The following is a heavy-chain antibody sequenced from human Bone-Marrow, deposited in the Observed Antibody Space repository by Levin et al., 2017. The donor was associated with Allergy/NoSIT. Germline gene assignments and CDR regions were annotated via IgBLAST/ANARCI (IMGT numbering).Heavy chain of an antibody. CDR1: GFTFNSYW. Sequence: GGSLRLSCAASGFTFNSYWMSWVRQAPGKGLEWVANIKQDGSVKYYLDSVKGRFTISRDNAKNSLYLQMSSLRAEDTAVYYCAKDTETWGYCSSHSCSPYGMDVWGLGTMVTVSS. CDR2: IKQDGSVK. CDR3: AKDTETWGYCSSHSCSPYGMDV. V-gene: IGHV3-7*04. D-gene: IGHD2-2*01. J-gene: IGHJ6*02.